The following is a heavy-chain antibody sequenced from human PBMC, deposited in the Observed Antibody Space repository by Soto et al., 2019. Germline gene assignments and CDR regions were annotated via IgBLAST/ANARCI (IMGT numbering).Heavy chain of an antibody. CDR1: GFTFGDYG. V-gene: IGHV3-49*03. CDR3: TRDFSGSWNPYYFDY. J-gene: IGHJ4*02. CDR2: IRSKAYGGTT. D-gene: IGHD2-15*01. Sequence: GGSLRLSCTAAGFTFGDYGMSWFRQAPGKGLEWVGFIRSKAYGGTTEYAASVKGRFTISRDDSKSIAYLQMNSLKTEDTAVYYCTRDFSGSWNPYYFDYWGQRTLVTVSS.